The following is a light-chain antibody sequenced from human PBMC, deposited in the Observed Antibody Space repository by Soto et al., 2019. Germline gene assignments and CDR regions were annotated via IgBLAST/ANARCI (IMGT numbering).Light chain of an antibody. J-gene: IGKJ2*01. CDR1: QSVSSSY. CDR3: QQYCSSPPYT. CDR2: GAS. Sequence: EIVLTQSPGTLSLSPGERATLSCRASQSVSSSYLAWYQQKPGQAPRLLIYGASSRATGIPDRFSGSGSGTDFALTISRLEPESFAVYYCQQYCSSPPYTFGQGTKLEIK. V-gene: IGKV3-20*01.